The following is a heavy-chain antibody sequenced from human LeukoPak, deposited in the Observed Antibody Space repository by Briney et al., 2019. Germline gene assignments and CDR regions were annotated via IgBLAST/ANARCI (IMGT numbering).Heavy chain of an antibody. CDR2: INPNSGGT. V-gene: IGHV1-2*02. J-gene: IGHJ4*02. D-gene: IGHD3-10*01. CDR1: GYTFTGNY. Sequence: ASVKVSCKASGYTFTGNYMHWVRRAPGQGLEWMGWINPNSGGTNYAQKFQGRVNMTWDTSISTADMELSRLRSDDTAVYYCAREVVTTVRGVSGSFDYWGQGTLVTVSS. CDR3: AREVVTTVRGVSGSFDY.